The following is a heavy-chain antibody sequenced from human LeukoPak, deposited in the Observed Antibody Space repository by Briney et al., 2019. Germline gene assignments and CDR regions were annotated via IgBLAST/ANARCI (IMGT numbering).Heavy chain of an antibody. Sequence: GGSLRLSCAASGFTFRSYGMHWVRQAPGKGLEWVAVISYDGSNKYYADSVKGRFTISRDNSKNTLYLQMNSLRAEDTAVYYCAKDSFLLAYYFDYWGQGTLVTVSS. CDR2: ISYDGSNK. CDR3: AKDSFLLAYYFDY. CDR1: GFTFRSYG. V-gene: IGHV3-30*18. D-gene: IGHD2-15*01. J-gene: IGHJ4*02.